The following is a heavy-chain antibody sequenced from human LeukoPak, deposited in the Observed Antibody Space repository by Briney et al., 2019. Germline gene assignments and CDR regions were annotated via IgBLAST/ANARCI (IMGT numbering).Heavy chain of an antibody. CDR1: GFSFTTYW. Sequence: GESLRLSCAASGFSFTTYWMGWVRQAPGKGLEWVANIKQDGTEKYYVDSVKGRFTISRDNAKNSLYLQMNSLRAEDTAVYYCARDLMVRGVKPIDVWGKGTTLTVSS. V-gene: IGHV3-7*01. J-gene: IGHJ6*03. CDR2: IKQDGTEK. D-gene: IGHD3-10*01. CDR3: ARDLMVRGVKPIDV.